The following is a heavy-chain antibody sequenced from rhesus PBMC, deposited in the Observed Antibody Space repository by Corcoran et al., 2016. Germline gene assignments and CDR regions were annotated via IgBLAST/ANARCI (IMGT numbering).Heavy chain of an antibody. CDR2: IYGGSGIT. Sequence: QVQLQESGPGLVKPSETLSLTCAVSGYSISSGYGWGWIRQPPGKGLEWIGQIYGGSGITYYNPLHKGRVTVSKDTSKNQFSLKLSSVTAADTAVYYCARQGIFDYWGQGVLVTVSS. J-gene: IGHJ4*01. V-gene: IGHV4-127*01. CDR3: ARQGIFDY. CDR1: GYSISSGYG. D-gene: IGHD5-42*01.